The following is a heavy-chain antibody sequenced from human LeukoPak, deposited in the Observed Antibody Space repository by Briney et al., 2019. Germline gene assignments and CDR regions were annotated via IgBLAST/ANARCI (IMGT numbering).Heavy chain of an antibody. J-gene: IGHJ4*02. CDR2: IWYDGSNK. CDR3: AREVGSSGYYFPIDY. D-gene: IGHD3-22*01. V-gene: IGHV3-33*01. Sequence: GGSLRLSCAASGFTFSSYGMHWVRQAPGKGLEWVAVIWYDGSNKYYADSVKGRFTISRDNSKNTLYLQMNSLRAEDTAVYYCAREVGSSGYYFPIDYWGQGTLVTVSS. CDR1: GFTFSSYG.